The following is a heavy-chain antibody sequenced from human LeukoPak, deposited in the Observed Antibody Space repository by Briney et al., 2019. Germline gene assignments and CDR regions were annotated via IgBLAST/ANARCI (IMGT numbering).Heavy chain of an antibody. CDR2: INGDGSST. CDR1: GFTFSTYW. J-gene: IGHJ4*02. D-gene: IGHD4-23*01. CDR3: VRKAGGTPLDY. V-gene: IGHV3-74*01. Sequence: GGSLRLSCAASGFTFSTYWMHWVRQAPGKGLVWVSRINGDGSSTSYADSVKGRFTISRDNAKNTLYLQMNSLRAEDTAVYYCVRKAGGTPLDYWGQGTLVTVSS.